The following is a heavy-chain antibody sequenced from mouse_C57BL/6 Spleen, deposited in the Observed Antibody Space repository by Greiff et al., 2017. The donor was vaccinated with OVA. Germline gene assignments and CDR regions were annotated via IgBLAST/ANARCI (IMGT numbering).Heavy chain of an antibody. D-gene: IGHD1-1*01. CDR3: ARSLLLPSYYAMDY. CDR1: GYSFTDYN. V-gene: IGHV1-39*01. Sequence: EVQLVESGPELVKPGASVKISCKASGYSFTDYNMNWVKQSNGKSLEWIGVINPNYGTTSYNQKFKGKATLTVDQSSSTAYMQLNSLTSEDSAVYYCARSLLLPSYYAMDYWGQGTSVTVSS. CDR2: INPNYGTT. J-gene: IGHJ4*01.